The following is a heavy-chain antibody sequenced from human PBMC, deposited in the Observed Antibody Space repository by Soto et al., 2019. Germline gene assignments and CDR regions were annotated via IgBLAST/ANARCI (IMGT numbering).Heavy chain of an antibody. CDR1: GFSFDDYA. J-gene: IGHJ2*01. Sequence: EVQLVESGGGLVQPGRSLRLSCAASGFSFDDYAMHWVRQTPGKGLEWVSGISCNSNNIGYADSMKGRFAISRDNAKKSVYLQMNSLRVEDTALYYCARRPHGDWYFDFWGRGTLVTVSS. CDR3: ARRPHGDWYFDF. V-gene: IGHV3-9*01. CDR2: ISCNSNNI. D-gene: IGHD1-1*01.